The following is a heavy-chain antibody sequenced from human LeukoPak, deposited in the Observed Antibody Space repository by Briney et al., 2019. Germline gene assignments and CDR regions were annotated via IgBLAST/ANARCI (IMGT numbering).Heavy chain of an antibody. CDR2: IYYSGST. J-gene: IGHJ6*01. Sequence: SQTLSLTCTVSGGSISSGGYYWSWIRQHPGKGLEWIGYIYYSGSTYYNPSLKSRVTISVDTSKNQFSLKLSSVTAADTDVYYCARDRSSSYGMDVWGQGTTVTVSS. CDR3: ARDRSSSYGMDV. V-gene: IGHV4-31*03. CDR1: GGSISSGGYY. D-gene: IGHD6-6*01.